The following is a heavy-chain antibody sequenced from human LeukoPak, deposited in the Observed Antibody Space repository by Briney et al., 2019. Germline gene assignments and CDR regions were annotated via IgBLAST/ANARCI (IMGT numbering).Heavy chain of an antibody. V-gene: IGHV4-59*03. CDR1: GGSTSSYS. J-gene: IGHJ1*01. CDR3: ANTTRVAPDGRAEYFQH. D-gene: IGHD5-12*01. CDR2: RYVGRRD. Sequence: SETLSLTCTVSGGSTSSYSWSWIRQPPGKGLEWIGCRYVGRRDLYNPSLKSRVTISVDASEKQISLSLRSVTAADTAMYYCANTTRVAPDGRAEYFQHWGQGTLAIVSS.